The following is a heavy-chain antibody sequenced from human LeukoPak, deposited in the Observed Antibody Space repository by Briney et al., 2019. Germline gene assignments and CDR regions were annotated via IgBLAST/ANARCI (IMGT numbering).Heavy chain of an antibody. V-gene: IGHV3-21*01. CDR3: AREAERGWELLSDNWFDP. CDR1: GFTFSSYS. Sequence: GGSLRLSCAASGFTFSSYSMNWVRQAPGKGLEWVSSISSSSSYIYYADSVKGRFTISRDNAKNSLYLQMNSLRAEDTAVYYCAREAERGWELLSDNWFDPWGQGTLVTVSS. CDR2: ISSSSSYI. J-gene: IGHJ5*02. D-gene: IGHD1-26*01.